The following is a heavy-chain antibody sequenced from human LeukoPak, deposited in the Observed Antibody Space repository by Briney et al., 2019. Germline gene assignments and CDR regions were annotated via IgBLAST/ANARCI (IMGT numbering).Heavy chain of an antibody. CDR2: FDPEDGET. Sequence: ASVKVSCKVSGYTLTELSMHWVRQAPGKGLEWMGGFDPEDGETIYAQKFQGRVTMTEDTSTDTAYMELSSLRSEDTAVYYCATTQQAERSPGLAFDIWGQGTMVTVSS. CDR3: ATTQQAERSPGLAFDI. D-gene: IGHD1-1*01. CDR1: GYTLTELS. V-gene: IGHV1-24*01. J-gene: IGHJ3*02.